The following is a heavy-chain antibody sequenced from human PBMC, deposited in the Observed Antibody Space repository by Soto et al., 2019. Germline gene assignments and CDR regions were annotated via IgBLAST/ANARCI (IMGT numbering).Heavy chain of an antibody. V-gene: IGHV3-30*03. Sequence: GGSLRLSCAASGFTFSSYGMHWVRQAPGKGLEWVAIISYDGSNKYYADSVKGRFTISRDNAKKSLFLQMSSLRAEDTAVYYCARGTVTPGLDYWGQGTLVTSPQ. CDR2: ISYDGSNK. CDR3: ARGTVTPGLDY. J-gene: IGHJ4*02. D-gene: IGHD4-17*01. CDR1: GFTFSSYG.